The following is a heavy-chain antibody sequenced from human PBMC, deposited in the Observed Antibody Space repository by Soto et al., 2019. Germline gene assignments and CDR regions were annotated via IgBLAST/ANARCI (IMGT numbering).Heavy chain of an antibody. CDR2: IYYSGST. J-gene: IGHJ5*02. V-gene: IGHV4-59*01. D-gene: IGHD3-10*01. CDR1: GASISDTY. CDR3: ARGRERTMEGGCFGP. Sequence: QVQLQESGPGLVKPSETLSLTCTVSGASISDTYWNWVRQPPGKGLEWIGFIYYSGSTSYNPSLRSRVTIAGDTAKHQCARTLNAVTAADTAVYYGARGRERTMEGGCFGPWGQGTLVTVSP.